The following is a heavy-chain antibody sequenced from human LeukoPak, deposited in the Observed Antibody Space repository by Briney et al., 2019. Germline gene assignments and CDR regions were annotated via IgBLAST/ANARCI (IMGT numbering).Heavy chain of an antibody. Sequence: GGSLRLSCAASGFTFSNYCMNWVRQAPGKGLEWVSSISSSSSYIYYADSVRGRFTISRDNAKNSLYLQMNSLRAEDTAVYYCAGGPVAAVTNWFDPWGLGTLVTVSS. CDR1: GFTFSNYC. CDR2: ISSSSSYI. CDR3: AGGPVAAVTNWFDP. D-gene: IGHD2-15*01. V-gene: IGHV3-21*01. J-gene: IGHJ5*02.